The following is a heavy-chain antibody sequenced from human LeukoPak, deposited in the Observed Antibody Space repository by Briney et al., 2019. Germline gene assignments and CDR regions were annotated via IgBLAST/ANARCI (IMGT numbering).Heavy chain of an antibody. Sequence: SETLSLTCTVSGGSISSSSYYWGWIRQPPGKGREWIGSIYYSGSTYYNPSLKSRVTMSVDTSKNQFSLKLSSMTAADTAVYYCARDRKYVESDYRYSLHAMDVWGQGTTVTVSS. D-gene: IGHD2-15*01. CDR3: ARDRKYVESDYRYSLHAMDV. CDR2: IYYSGST. V-gene: IGHV4-39*07. J-gene: IGHJ6*02. CDR1: GGSISSSSYY.